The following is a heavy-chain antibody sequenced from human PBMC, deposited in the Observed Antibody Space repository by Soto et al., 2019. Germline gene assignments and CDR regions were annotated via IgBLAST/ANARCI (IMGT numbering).Heavy chain of an antibody. J-gene: IGHJ6*02. CDR3: ARAFRGGDYSWNYYYYGMDI. V-gene: IGHV3-33*01. CDR2: IWFDGRNE. D-gene: IGHD2-15*01. CDR1: GFTFNSYG. Sequence: QVQLVESGGGVVQPGRSLRLSCAASGFTFNSYGMHWVRQAPGKGLEWVAVIWFDGRNENYADSVKGRLTISRDDSKNTLYLQMNSLRGDDTAVYYCARAFRGGDYSWNYYYYGMDIWGQGTTVTVSS.